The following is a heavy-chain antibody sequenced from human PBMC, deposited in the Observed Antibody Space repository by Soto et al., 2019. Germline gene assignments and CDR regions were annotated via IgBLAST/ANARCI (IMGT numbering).Heavy chain of an antibody. D-gene: IGHD3-10*01. V-gene: IGHV3-30-3*01. CDR1: GFTFRSYA. Sequence: QVRLLESGGGVVRPGRSLRLSCAASGFTFRSYAMHWVRQAPGKGLEWVTLISYDGTNKYYADSVKGRFTISRDNSKNTLYLLITALRAEDTAFYYCARGRGFIHYFDYWGQGTLVTVSS. J-gene: IGHJ4*02. CDR3: ARGRGFIHYFDY. CDR2: ISYDGTNK.